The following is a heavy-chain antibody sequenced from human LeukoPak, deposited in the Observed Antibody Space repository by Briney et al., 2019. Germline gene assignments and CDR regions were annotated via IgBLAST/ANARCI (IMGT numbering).Heavy chain of an antibody. CDR3: ARVILRYFDWAGGFDY. CDR2: INPNSGGT. CDR1: GYTFTDYY. J-gene: IGHJ4*02. Sequence: GASVKVSCKASGYTFTDYYIHWVRQAPGQGLEWMGWINPNSGGTNYAQKFQGRVTMTRDTSISTAYMELSRLRSDDTAVYYCARVILRYFDWAGGFDYWGQGTLVTVSS. D-gene: IGHD3-9*01. V-gene: IGHV1-2*02.